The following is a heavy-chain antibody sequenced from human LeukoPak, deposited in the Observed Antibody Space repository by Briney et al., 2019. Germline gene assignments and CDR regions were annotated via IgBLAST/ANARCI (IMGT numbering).Heavy chain of an antibody. V-gene: IGHV3-33*01. CDR2: IWYDGSNK. J-gene: IGHJ4*02. Sequence: GRSLRLSCAASGFTFSSYGMHWVRQAPGKGLEWVTVIWYDGSNKYYADSVKGRFTISRDNSKNTLYLQMNSLRAEDTAVYYCARETSGSYNFDYWGQGTLVTVSS. CDR1: GFTFSSYG. D-gene: IGHD1-26*01. CDR3: ARETSGSYNFDY.